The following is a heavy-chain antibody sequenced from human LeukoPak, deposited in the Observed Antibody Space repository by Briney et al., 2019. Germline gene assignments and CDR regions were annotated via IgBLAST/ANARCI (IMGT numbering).Heavy chain of an antibody. J-gene: IGHJ5*02. Sequence: HPGRSLRLSCAASGFTFDDYAMHWVRQAPGKGLEWVSGISWNSGSIGYADSVKGRFTISRDNAKNSLYLQMNSLRAEDTALYYCAKDMGHNYGSGSYSWFDPWGQGTLVTVSS. CDR1: GFTFDDYA. V-gene: IGHV3-9*01. CDR2: ISWNSGSI. D-gene: IGHD3-10*01. CDR3: AKDMGHNYGSGSYSWFDP.